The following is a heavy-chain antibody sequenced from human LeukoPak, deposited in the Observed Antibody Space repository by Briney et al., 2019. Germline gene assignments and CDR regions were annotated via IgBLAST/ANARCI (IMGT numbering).Heavy chain of an antibody. CDR2: ISSSSSYI. CDR3: ARVRAFDI. Sequence: GGSLRLSCAASGFTFSSYSMNWVRQAPGKGLEWVSSISSSSSYIYYAHSVKGRFTISRDNAKNSLYLQMNSLRAEDTAVYYCARVRAFDIWGQGTMVTVSS. V-gene: IGHV3-21*01. CDR1: GFTFSSYS. J-gene: IGHJ3*02.